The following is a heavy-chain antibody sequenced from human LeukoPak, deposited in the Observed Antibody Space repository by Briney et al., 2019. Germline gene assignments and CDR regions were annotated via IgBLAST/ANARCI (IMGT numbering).Heavy chain of an antibody. CDR3: ASPRMAGSAAAGTGALDV. J-gene: IGHJ6*04. V-gene: IGHV4-34*01. D-gene: IGHD6-13*01. Sequence: SETLSLTCAVYGGSFSGYYWSWIRQPPGKGLEWIGEINHSGSTNYNPSLKSRVTISVDTSKNQFSLKLSSVTAADTAVYYCASPRMAGSAAAGTGALDVWGKGTTVTVSS. CDR1: GGSFSGYY. CDR2: INHSGST.